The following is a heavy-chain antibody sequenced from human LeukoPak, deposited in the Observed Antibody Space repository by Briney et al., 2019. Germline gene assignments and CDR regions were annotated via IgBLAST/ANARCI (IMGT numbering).Heavy chain of an antibody. CDR3: ARVFTWYQLLYDAFDI. CDR2: INHSGST. Sequence: SETLSLTCAVYGGSFSGYCWSWIRQPPGKGLEWIREINHSGSTNYNPSLKSRVTISVDTSKNQFSLKLSSVTAADTAVYYCARVFTWYQLLYDAFDIWGQGTMVTVSS. CDR1: GGSFSGYC. V-gene: IGHV4-34*01. D-gene: IGHD2-2*02. J-gene: IGHJ3*02.